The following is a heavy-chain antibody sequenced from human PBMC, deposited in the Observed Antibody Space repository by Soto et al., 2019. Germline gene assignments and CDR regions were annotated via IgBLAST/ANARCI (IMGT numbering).Heavy chain of an antibody. CDR2: IIPIFGTA. Sequence: SVKVSCKASGGTFSSYAISWVRQAPGQGLEWMGGIIPIFGTANYAQKFQGRVTITADKSTSTAYMELSSLRSEDTAVYYCARETAMARYYHYCMDVWCQGXTVT. J-gene: IGHJ6*02. CDR1: GGTFSSYA. V-gene: IGHV1-69*06. CDR3: ARETAMARYYHYCMDV. D-gene: IGHD5-18*01.